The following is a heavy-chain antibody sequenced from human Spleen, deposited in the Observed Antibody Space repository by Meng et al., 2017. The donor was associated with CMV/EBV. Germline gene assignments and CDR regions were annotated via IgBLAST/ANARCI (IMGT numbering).Heavy chain of an antibody. J-gene: IGHJ5*02. Sequence: ASVKVSCKASGYTFTSYYMHWVRQAPGQGLEWMGIINPSGGSTSYAQKFQGRVTMTRDTSTSTVYMELSSLRSEDTAVYYCAQAGYCSSTSCGWFDPWGQGTLVTVSS. D-gene: IGHD2-2*01. V-gene: IGHV1-46*01. CDR1: GYTFTSYY. CDR3: AQAGYCSSTSCGWFDP. CDR2: INPSGGST.